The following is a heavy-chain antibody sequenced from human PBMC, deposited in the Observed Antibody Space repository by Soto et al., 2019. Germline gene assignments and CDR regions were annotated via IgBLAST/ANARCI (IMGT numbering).Heavy chain of an antibody. CDR2: IYYSGST. CDR1: GDSISSRSYY. CDR3: ARQRTSVVTPAYFDV. D-gene: IGHD2-21*02. V-gene: IGHV4-39*01. J-gene: IGHJ4*02. Sequence: SETLSLTCTVTGDSISSRSYYWGWIRQPPGKGLEWIGSIYYSGSTYNNPSLRSRVSMSIDTSKDQFSLKLKSVTAADTALYFCARQRTSVVTPAYFDVWGPGSLVTVSS.